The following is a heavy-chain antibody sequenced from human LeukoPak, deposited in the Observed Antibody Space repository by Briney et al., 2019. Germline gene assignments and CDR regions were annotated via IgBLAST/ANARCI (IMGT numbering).Heavy chain of an antibody. CDR2: ISYDGNNK. D-gene: IGHD2-2*01. J-gene: IGHJ4*02. V-gene: IGHV3-30-3*01. Sequence: GRSLRLSCAASGFTFSSYAMHWVRQAPGKGLEWVAVISYDGNNKYYADSVKGRFTISRDNSKNTLYLQMNSLRAEDTAVYYCARDNALGYCSSTSCYFLPVDYWGQGTLVTVSS. CDR1: GFTFSSYA. CDR3: ARDNALGYCSSTSCYFLPVDY.